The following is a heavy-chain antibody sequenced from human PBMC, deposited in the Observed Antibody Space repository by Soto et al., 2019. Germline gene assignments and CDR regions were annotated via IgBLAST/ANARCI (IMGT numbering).Heavy chain of an antibody. CDR1: GDSVSSNRAA. V-gene: IGHV6-1*01. J-gene: IGHJ6*02. CDR3: ARGSYGQKRLGMDV. CDR2: TYYRSKWYN. D-gene: IGHD3-16*01. Sequence: QVQLQQSGPGLVKSSQTLSLTCVISGDSVSSNRAAWNWIRQSPSRGLEWLGRTYYRSKWYNDYAITNKSRITNQRYTTKNQFSLQPNSVTPEGTAVDYCARGSYGQKRLGMDVWGQGTPVTVSS.